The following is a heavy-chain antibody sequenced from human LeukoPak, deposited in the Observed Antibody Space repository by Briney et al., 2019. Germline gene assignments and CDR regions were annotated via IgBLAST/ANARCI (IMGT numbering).Heavy chain of an antibody. Sequence: SETLSLTCTVSGYSISSGYYWGWIRQPPGKGLEWIGSIYRSGSTYYNPSLKSRVTISVDTSKNQFSLQLNSVTPEDTAVYYCARADITMIVKEATFDYWGQGTLVTVSS. CDR2: IYRSGST. V-gene: IGHV4-38-2*02. CDR1: GYSISSGYY. CDR3: ARADITMIVKEATFDY. J-gene: IGHJ4*02. D-gene: IGHD3-22*01.